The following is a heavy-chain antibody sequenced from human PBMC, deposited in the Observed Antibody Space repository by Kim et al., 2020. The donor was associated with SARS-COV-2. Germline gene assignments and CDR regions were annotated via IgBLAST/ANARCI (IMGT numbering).Heavy chain of an antibody. J-gene: IGHJ4*02. CDR3: TPVGRPVGTTPFDH. V-gene: IGHV3-15*01. Sequence: GGSLRLSCAASGLTFTNDWMGWVRQAPGKGLEWVGRIKSKIDGGTTDYAASMKGRFTNSRDDSKKTLYLKMNSLKTEDTALYYYTPVGRPVGTTPFDHWGQGTLVTVSS. D-gene: IGHD1-26*01. CDR1: GLTFTNDW. CDR2: IKSKIDGGTT.